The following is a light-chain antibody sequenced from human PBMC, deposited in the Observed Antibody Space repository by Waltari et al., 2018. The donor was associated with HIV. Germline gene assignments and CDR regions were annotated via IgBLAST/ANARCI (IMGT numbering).Light chain of an antibody. V-gene: IGKV1-6*01. CDR2: GAT. CDR1: QGIKND. Sequence: AIQMTQSPSSLSASVGDRVTITCRASQGIKNDLGWYQQHPGKTPKLLIYGATTLEGGVPSRFSGSGSGTDFTLTISSLQPEDFATYYCLQDYDYPRTFGQGTKVEIK. J-gene: IGKJ1*01. CDR3: LQDYDYPRT.